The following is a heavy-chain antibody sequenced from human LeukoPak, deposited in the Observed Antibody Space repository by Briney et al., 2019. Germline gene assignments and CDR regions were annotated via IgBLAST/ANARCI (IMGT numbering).Heavy chain of an antibody. CDR1: GFTFSSYA. Sequence: GGSLRLSCAASGFTFSSYAMSWVRQAPGKGLEWVSVIYSGGSTYYADSVKGRFTISRDNSKDTLYLQMNSLRAEDTAVYYCARMSSGWSRAFDIWGQGTMVTVSS. CDR3: ARMSSGWSRAFDI. D-gene: IGHD6-19*01. J-gene: IGHJ3*02. CDR2: IYSGGST. V-gene: IGHV3-66*02.